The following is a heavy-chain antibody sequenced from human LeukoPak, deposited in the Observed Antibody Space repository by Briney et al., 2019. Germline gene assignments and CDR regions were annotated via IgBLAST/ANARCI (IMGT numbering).Heavy chain of an antibody. Sequence: GGSLRLSCAASGFTFSSYSMNWVRQAPGKGLEWVSYISSSSSTIYYADSVKGRFTISRDNSKNTLYLQMNSLRVEDTAVYYCARGDGYLIRDWGQGTLVTVSS. CDR2: ISSSSSTI. V-gene: IGHV3-48*01. CDR3: ARGDGYLIRD. CDR1: GFTFSSYS. J-gene: IGHJ4*02. D-gene: IGHD5-24*01.